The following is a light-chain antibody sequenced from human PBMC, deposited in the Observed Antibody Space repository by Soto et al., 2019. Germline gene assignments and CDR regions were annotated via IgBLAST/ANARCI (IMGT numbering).Light chain of an antibody. CDR2: GAS. Sequence: EIVMTPSPATLSVSPGERATLSCRASQSVSSNLAWYQQKPGQAPRLLIYGASTRATGIPARFSGSGSGTEFTLTISSLQSEDFAVYYCQQYNNWPPTFGQGTKVDIK. V-gene: IGKV3-15*01. CDR3: QQYNNWPPT. J-gene: IGKJ1*01. CDR1: QSVSSN.